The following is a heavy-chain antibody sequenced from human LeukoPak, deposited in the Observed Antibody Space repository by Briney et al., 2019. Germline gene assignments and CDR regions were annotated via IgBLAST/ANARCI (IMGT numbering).Heavy chain of an antibody. J-gene: IGHJ6*03. CDR3: ARERSGPTGVPRALHYYYMDV. CDR2: IIPIFGTA. D-gene: IGHD1-14*01. V-gene: IGHV1-69*13. CDR1: GGTFSSYA. Sequence: GASVKVSCKASGGTFSSYAISWVRQAPGQGLEWMGGIIPIFGTANYAQKFQGRVTITADESTSTAYMELSSLRSEDTAVYYCARERSGPTGVPRALHYYYMDVWGKGTTVTVSS.